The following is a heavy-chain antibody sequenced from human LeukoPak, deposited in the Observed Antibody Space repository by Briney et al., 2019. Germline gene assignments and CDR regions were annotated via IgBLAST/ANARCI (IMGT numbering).Heavy chain of an antibody. CDR1: GYTFTSYY. D-gene: IGHD6-13*01. V-gene: IGHV1-46*01. J-gene: IGHJ4*02. Sequence: ASVKVSCKASGYTFTSYYMHWVRQAPGQGLEWMGIINPSGGSTSYAQKFQGRVTITTDESTSTAYMELSSLRSEDTAVYYCARGRQQLVPFDYWGQGTLVTVSS. CDR2: INPSGGST. CDR3: ARGRQQLVPFDY.